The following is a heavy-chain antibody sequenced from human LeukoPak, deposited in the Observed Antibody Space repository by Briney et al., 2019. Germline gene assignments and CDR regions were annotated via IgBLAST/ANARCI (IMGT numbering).Heavy chain of an antibody. V-gene: IGHV3-48*02. D-gene: IGHD3-16*01. CDR3: ATELGYYFDS. J-gene: IGHJ4*02. CDR2: ISSGSRTI. CDR1: GFTFSSSS. Sequence: GGSLRLSCAGSGFTFSSSSLNWVRQAPGNGLEWLSYISSGSRTIMYADSVKGRFTISRDNAKNSLYLEMNSLRDEDTAVYYCATELGYYFDSWGQGTLVTVSS.